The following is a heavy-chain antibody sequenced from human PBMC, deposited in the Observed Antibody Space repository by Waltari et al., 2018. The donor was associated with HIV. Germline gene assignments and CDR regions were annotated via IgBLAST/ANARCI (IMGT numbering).Heavy chain of an antibody. CDR3: AKGRGIDY. Sequence: QVQLVESGGGVVQPGRSLRLSCAASGFTFSSYGMHWVRQAPGKGLEWVAVISYDGSNKDYADSVKGRFTISRDNSKNTLYLQMNSLRAEDTAVYYCAKGRGIDYWGQGTLVTVSS. D-gene: IGHD3-10*01. V-gene: IGHV3-30*18. CDR2: ISYDGSNK. CDR1: GFTFSSYG. J-gene: IGHJ4*02.